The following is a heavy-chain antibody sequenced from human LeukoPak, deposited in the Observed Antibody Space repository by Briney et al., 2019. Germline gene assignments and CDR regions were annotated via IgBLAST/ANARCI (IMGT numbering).Heavy chain of an antibody. Sequence: SETLSLTCTVSGGSISNYYWSWIRQPPGKGLECIGHVYYIGSTDYNPSLKSRLTISVDSSLNQFSLRLSSVTAADTAVYYCARSPTRYTLVRGLIITYFDYWGQGTLVTVSS. CDR1: GGSISNYY. V-gene: IGHV4-59*08. J-gene: IGHJ4*02. CDR2: VYYIGST. D-gene: IGHD3-10*01. CDR3: ARSPTRYTLVRGLIITYFDY.